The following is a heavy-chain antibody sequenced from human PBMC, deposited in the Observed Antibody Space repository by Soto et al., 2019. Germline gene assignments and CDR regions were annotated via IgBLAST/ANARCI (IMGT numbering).Heavy chain of an antibody. CDR3: ARATKYYDFWSGYVGFDY. J-gene: IGHJ4*02. D-gene: IGHD3-3*01. V-gene: IGHV4-31*03. Sequence: SETLSLTCTVSGGSISSGAYYWSWIPEHPGKGLEWIGYIYYSGSTYYNPSPKSRVTISVDTSKNQFSLKLSSVTAADTAVYYCARATKYYDFWSGYVGFDYWGQGTLVTVSS. CDR2: IYYSGST. CDR1: GGSISSGAYY.